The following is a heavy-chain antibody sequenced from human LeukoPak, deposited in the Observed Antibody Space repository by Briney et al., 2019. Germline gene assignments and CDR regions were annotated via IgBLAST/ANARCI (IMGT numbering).Heavy chain of an antibody. CDR1: GGTFSSHA. Sequence: GAPVKVSCKASGGTFSSHAIAWVRQAPGQGPEWMGGIIPISGTANYAQKFQGRVTITTDESTSTAYMELSSLTSDDTAVYYCARGLQYQLLKALGYYYMDVWGGGTTVTVS. CDR2: IIPISGTA. D-gene: IGHD2-2*01. J-gene: IGHJ6*03. V-gene: IGHV1-69*05. CDR3: ARGLQYQLLKALGYYYMDV.